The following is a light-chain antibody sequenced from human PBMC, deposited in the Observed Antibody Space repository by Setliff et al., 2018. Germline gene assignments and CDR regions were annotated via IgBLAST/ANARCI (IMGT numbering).Light chain of an antibody. CDR1: SSDVGGYNY. Sequence: QSALTQPASVSGSPGQAITISCTGTSSDVGGYNYVSWYQQHPGKVPKLMIYDVSKRPSGVPDRFSGSKSGNTASLTVSGLQAEDEADYYCSSYAGSTGNVFGTGTKGTVL. CDR2: DVS. V-gene: IGLV2-8*01. CDR3: SSYAGSTGNV. J-gene: IGLJ1*01.